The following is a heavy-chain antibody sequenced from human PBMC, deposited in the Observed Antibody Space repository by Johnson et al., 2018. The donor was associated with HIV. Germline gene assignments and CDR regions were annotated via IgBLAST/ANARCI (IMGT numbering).Heavy chain of an antibody. Sequence: QVQLVESGGGVVQPGRSLRLSCAASGFTFSSYAMHWVRQAPGKGLAWVSCISGSGGRTYYVDSVKGRFTISRDNAKNSLYLQMNSLRAEDMAVYYCAKGPDQLQSDAFDVWGQGTMVTVSS. CDR3: AKGPDQLQSDAFDV. CDR2: ISGSGGRT. V-gene: IGHV3-NL1*01. D-gene: IGHD4-11*01. J-gene: IGHJ3*01. CDR1: GFTFSSYA.